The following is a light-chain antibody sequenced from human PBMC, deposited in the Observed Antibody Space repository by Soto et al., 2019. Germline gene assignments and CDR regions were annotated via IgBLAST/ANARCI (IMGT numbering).Light chain of an antibody. Sequence: DIQMTQSPSTLSASVGNRVTITCRASQRISSRLAWYQQYPGKAPKLLIYDASTLQSGVPARFSGSGYGTEFTLTISRLQPDDFATYYCQQYDSYSWTFGQGTKVDIK. CDR3: QQYDSYSWT. J-gene: IGKJ1*01. V-gene: IGKV1-5*01. CDR1: QRISSR. CDR2: DAS.